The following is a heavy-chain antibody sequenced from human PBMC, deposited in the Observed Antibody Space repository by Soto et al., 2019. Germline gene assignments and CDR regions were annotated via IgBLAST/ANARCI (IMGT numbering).Heavy chain of an antibody. CDR2: IIPIFGTA. D-gene: IGHD3-22*01. CDR1: GGTFSSYA. V-gene: IGHV1-69*13. Sequence: SVKVSCTASGGTFSSYAISWVRQAPGQGLEWMGGIIPIFGTANYAQKLKGRVTITADESTSTAYMELRSLRSEDTAVYYCARGKFSTYYDSFWYYFDYWGQGTLVTVSS. J-gene: IGHJ4*02. CDR3: ARGKFSTYYDSFWYYFDY.